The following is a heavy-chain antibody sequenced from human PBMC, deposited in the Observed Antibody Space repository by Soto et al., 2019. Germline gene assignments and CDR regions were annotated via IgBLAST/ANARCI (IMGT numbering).Heavy chain of an antibody. Sequence: SETLSLTCAVYGGSFSGYYWIWIRQPPGKGLEWIGEINHSGSTNYNPSLKSRVTISVDTSKNQFSLKLSSVTAADTAVYYCARGLIVVVPAASYYYYYGMDVWGQGTTVTVSS. V-gene: IGHV4-34*01. D-gene: IGHD2-2*01. CDR2: INHSGST. J-gene: IGHJ6*02. CDR1: GGSFSGYY. CDR3: ARGLIVVVPAASYYYYYGMDV.